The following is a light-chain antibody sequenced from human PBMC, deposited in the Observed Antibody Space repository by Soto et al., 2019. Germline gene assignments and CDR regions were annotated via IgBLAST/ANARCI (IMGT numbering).Light chain of an antibody. J-gene: IGLJ1*01. CDR2: EVS. CDR3: FSYPSSGPYA. CDR1: SSDVGNYKY. Sequence: QSALTQPASVSGSPGQSITISCTGTSSDVGNYKYVSWYQQHPGKAPKLMIYEVSNRPSGVSNRFSGSKSGNTASLTISGPKAEAEPDYYSFSYPSSGPYAFGTGPSSPS. V-gene: IGLV2-14*01.